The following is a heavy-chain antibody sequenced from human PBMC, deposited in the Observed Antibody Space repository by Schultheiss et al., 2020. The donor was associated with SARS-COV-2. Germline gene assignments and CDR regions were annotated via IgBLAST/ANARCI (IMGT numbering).Heavy chain of an antibody. CDR3: ARDDRDRLQPGGYYYYAMDV. J-gene: IGHJ6*02. D-gene: IGHD5-24*01. V-gene: IGHV4-61*08. CDR1: GGSIRSGESY. CDR2: IYYSGST. Sequence: SQTLSLTCTVSGGSIRSGESYWTWIRQPPGKGLEWIGYIYYSGSTNYNPSLKSRVTISVYTSKNQFSLKLSSVTAADTAVYYCARDDRDRLQPGGYYYYAMDVWGQGTTVTVSS.